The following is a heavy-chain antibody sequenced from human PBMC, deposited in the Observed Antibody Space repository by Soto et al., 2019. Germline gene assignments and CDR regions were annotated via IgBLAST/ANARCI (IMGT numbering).Heavy chain of an antibody. Sequence: PEGSLRLSCAASGFTFSRFGMHWVRQAPGKGLEWVAVISYDGSNRFYADSVKGRFTISRDNSKNTLYLQMNSLRPEDTAVYYCAKDLYGSETYTYYCGMDIWDQGTTVTTSS. D-gene: IGHD3-10*01. CDR3: AKDLYGSETYTYYCGMDI. CDR2: ISYDGSNR. CDR1: GFTFSRFG. J-gene: IGHJ6*02. V-gene: IGHV3-30*18.